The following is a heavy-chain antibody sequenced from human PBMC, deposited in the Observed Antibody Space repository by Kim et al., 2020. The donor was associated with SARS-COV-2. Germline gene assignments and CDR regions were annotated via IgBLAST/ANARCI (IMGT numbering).Heavy chain of an antibody. Sequence: GGSLRLSCAASGFTFSSYAMHWVRQAPGKGLEWVAVISYDGSNKYYADSVKGRFTISRDNSKNTLYLQMNSLRAEDTAVYYCARDALAWELLANNWFDPWGQGTLVTVSS. D-gene: IGHD1-26*01. V-gene: IGHV3-30*04. CDR2: ISYDGSNK. CDR1: GFTFSSYA. J-gene: IGHJ5*02. CDR3: ARDALAWELLANNWFDP.